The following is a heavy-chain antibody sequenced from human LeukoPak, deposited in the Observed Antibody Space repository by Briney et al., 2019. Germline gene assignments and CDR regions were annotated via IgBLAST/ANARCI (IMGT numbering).Heavy chain of an antibody. CDR3: ARDWGSSSWTDSYNWFDP. J-gene: IGHJ5*02. CDR2: INPNSGGT. CDR1: GYTFTGYY. V-gene: IGHV1-2*02. D-gene: IGHD6-6*01. Sequence: ASVKVSCKASGYTFTGYYMHWVRQAPGQGLEWMGWINPNSGGTNYAQKFQGRVTMTRDTSISTAYMELSRLRSDDTAVYYCARDWGSSSWTDSYNWFDPWGQGTLVTVSS.